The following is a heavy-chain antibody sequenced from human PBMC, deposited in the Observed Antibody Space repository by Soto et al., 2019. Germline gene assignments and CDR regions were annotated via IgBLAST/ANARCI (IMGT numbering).Heavy chain of an antibody. J-gene: IGHJ6*02. CDR2: ISYDGSNK. CDR3: AKDLVDTAMDAILLYGMDV. Sequence: PGGSLRLSCAASGFTFSSYGMHWVRQAPGKGLDWVAVISYDGSNKYYADSVKGRFTISRDNSKNTLYLQMNSLRAEDTAVYYCAKDLVDTAMDAILLYGMDVWGQGTTVTVSS. V-gene: IGHV3-30*18. CDR1: GFTFSSYG. D-gene: IGHD5-18*01.